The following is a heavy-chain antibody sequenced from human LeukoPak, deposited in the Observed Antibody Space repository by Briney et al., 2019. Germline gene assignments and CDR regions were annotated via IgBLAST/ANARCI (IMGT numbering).Heavy chain of an antibody. CDR3: ARGTTIFGVVIIASY. D-gene: IGHD3-3*01. V-gene: IGHV1-69*02. Sequence: GASVKVSCKASGGTFSSYTISWVRQAPGQGLEWTGRIIPILGIANYAQKFQGRVTITADKSTSTAYMELSSLRSEDTAVYFCARGTTIFGVVIIASYWGQGTLVTVSS. J-gene: IGHJ4*02. CDR2: IIPILGIA. CDR1: GGTFSSYT.